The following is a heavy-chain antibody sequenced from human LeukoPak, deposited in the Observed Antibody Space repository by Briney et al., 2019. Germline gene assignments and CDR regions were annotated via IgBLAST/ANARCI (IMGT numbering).Heavy chain of an antibody. CDR3: ARGPGRIDY. J-gene: IGHJ4*02. D-gene: IGHD1-26*01. CDR2: ISYDGSNK. Sequence: GGSLRLSCEASRFTFSTYGMHWVRQAPGKGLEWVAVISYDGSNKYYADSVKGRFTISRDNSKNSLYLQMNSLRAEDTAVYYCARGPGRIDYWGQGTLVTVSS. CDR1: RFTFSTYG. V-gene: IGHV3-30*03.